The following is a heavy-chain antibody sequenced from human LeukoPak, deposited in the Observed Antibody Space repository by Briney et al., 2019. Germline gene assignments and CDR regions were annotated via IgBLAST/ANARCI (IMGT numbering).Heavy chain of an antibody. CDR1: GFTFSSYA. CDR3: AREDYDDYPFDY. CDR2: ISHDGSDK. V-gene: IGHV3-30*04. Sequence: GRSLRLSCAASGFTFSSYAMNWVRQAPGKGLEWVAVISHDGSDKYYPDSVKGRFTISRDNSLNTVSLQMNSLRAADTAVYYCAREDYDDYPFDYWGQGTLVTVSS. D-gene: IGHD4-17*01. J-gene: IGHJ4*02.